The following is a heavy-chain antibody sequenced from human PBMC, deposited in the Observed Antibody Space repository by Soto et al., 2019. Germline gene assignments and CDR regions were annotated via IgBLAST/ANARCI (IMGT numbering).Heavy chain of an antibody. CDR3: ATTCRGSCYPGFDAFDI. V-gene: IGHV1-24*01. Sequence: QVQLVQSGAEVKKPGASVKVSCKVSGYTLTELSMHWVRQAPGKGLEWMGGFDPEDGETIYARKFQGRVTMTEDTSTDTAYMELSSLRSEDTAVYYCATTCRGSCYPGFDAFDIWGQGTMVTVSS. CDR1: GYTLTELS. D-gene: IGHD2-15*01. J-gene: IGHJ3*02. CDR2: FDPEDGET.